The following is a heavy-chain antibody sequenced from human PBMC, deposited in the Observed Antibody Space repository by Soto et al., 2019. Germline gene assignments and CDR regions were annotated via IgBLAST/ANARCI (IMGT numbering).Heavy chain of an antibody. Sequence: GASVKVSCKASGYSFTNYYIHWVRQAPGQGLEWMGWINPNTGGTNYVQKLQGRVTMTRDTSITSAYMELNRLTSDDTAVYYCARALVPDYWGQGTLVTVSS. CDR2: INPNTGGT. D-gene: IGHD3-10*01. J-gene: IGHJ4*02. V-gene: IGHV1-2*02. CDR3: ARALVPDY. CDR1: GYSFTNYY.